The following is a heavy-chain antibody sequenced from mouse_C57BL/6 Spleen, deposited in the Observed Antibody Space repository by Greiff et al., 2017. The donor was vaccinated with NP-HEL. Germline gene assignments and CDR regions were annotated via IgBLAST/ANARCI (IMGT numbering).Heavy chain of an antibody. CDR3: ADSSGY. J-gene: IGHJ2*01. CDR2: IYPGDGDT. CDR1: GYAFSSSW. Sequence: VQLQQSGPELVKPGASVKISCKASGYAFSSSWMNWVKQRPGKGLEWIGRIYPGDGDTNYNGKFKGKATLTADKSSSTAYMQLSSRTSADSAVYFCADSSGYWGQGTTRTVSS. V-gene: IGHV1-82*01. D-gene: IGHD3-2*02.